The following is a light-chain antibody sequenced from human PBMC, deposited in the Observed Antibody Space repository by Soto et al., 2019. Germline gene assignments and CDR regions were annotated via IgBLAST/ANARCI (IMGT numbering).Light chain of an antibody. CDR3: QQYESYSAFT. J-gene: IGKJ2*01. V-gene: IGKV1-5*01. CDR1: QSISNW. Sequence: DIPMTQSPSTLSASVGDRVTITCRASQSISNWLAWYQQNPGKAPKLLIYDASSLQSGVPSRFSDSGSGTEFSLTISSLQPDDSATYYCQQYESYSAFTFGQGTKLEIK. CDR2: DAS.